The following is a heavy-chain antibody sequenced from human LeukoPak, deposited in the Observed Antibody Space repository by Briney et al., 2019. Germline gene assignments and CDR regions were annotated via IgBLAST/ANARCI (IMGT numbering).Heavy chain of an antibody. J-gene: IGHJ4*02. CDR3: ARFGIDATMDC. CDR1: GFTFSSYS. V-gene: IGHV3-48*01. D-gene: IGHD1-26*01. CDR2: ITSSSTSI. Sequence: GGSLRLSCAASGFTFSSYSMNWVRQAPGKGPEWISYITSSSTSIYYADSVKGRFTISRDNAMNSLYLQMNSLRAEDTAVYYCARFGIDATMDCWGQGTLVTVSS.